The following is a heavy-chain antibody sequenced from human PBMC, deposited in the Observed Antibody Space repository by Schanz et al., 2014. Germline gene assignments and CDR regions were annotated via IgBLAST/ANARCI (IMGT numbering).Heavy chain of an antibody. Sequence: QVQLVESGGGVVQPGTSLILSCSVSGFSLNTYGIHWFRQPAGKGLEWVAVIWNNGVTKYYADSVRGRFTISRDRFQNTLYLRMSSLRAEDTAVYYCAKDPSHGDYDYDFDYWGQGTLVTVSS. CDR1: GFSLNTYG. D-gene: IGHD3-16*01. CDR3: AKDPSHGDYDYDFDY. V-gene: IGHV3-33*03. J-gene: IGHJ4*02. CDR2: IWNNGVTK.